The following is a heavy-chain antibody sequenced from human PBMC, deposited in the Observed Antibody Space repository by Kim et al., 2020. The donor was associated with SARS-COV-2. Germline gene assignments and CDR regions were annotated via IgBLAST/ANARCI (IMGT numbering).Heavy chain of an antibody. CDR3: AREVNWHGSE. CDR2: TYYRSKWCY. Sequence: SQTLSLTCAISGDSISTYSSAWNWIRQSPSRGLEWLGGTYYRSKWCYDYAVSVKSRISINPDPSKNQFSLQLNSVTPEDTAVYYCAREVNWHGSEWGQGTLVTVSS. V-gene: IGHV6-1*01. J-gene: IGHJ4*02. CDR1: GDSISTYSSA. D-gene: IGHD6-25*01.